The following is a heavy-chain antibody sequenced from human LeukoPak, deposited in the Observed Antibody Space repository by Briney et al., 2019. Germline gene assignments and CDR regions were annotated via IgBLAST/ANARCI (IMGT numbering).Heavy chain of an antibody. D-gene: IGHD4-17*01. Sequence: RGSLRLSCAASGFTFSSYSMNWVRQAPGKGLEWVSSISSSSSYIYYADSVKGRFTISRDNAKNSLYLQMNSLRAEDTAVYYCARDMQGYGAPFDYWGQGTLVTVSS. CDR2: ISSSSSYI. CDR1: GFTFSSYS. V-gene: IGHV3-21*01. CDR3: ARDMQGYGAPFDY. J-gene: IGHJ4*02.